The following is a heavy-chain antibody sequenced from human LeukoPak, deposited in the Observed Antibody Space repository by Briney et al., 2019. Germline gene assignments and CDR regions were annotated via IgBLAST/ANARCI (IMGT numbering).Heavy chain of an antibody. D-gene: IGHD3-22*01. V-gene: IGHV1-46*01. Sequence: GASVKVSCKASGYTFIDYYIHWVRQAPGQGLEWMGIINPRGGSTIYAQNFRGRVTLTRDTSTSTLYMELNSLRSEDTAVYYCARRYYDNSGRSYGYYFDYWGQGTLVTVSS. J-gene: IGHJ4*02. CDR2: INPRGGST. CDR3: ARRYYDNSGRSYGYYFDY. CDR1: GYTFIDYY.